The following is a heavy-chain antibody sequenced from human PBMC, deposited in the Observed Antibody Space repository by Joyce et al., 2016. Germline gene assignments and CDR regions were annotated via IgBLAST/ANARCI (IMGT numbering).Heavy chain of an antibody. Sequence: QVQLVESGGGVVQTGRSLRLHCAASGFTFSTYGLHWVRQAPGEGLDLVALMSYDESNKCSGYSVKGPFTISRDNSKNTLYLQMNSLRTEDTAVYYCAKAAFWSGYYTSFYFDYWGQGTLVTVSS. D-gene: IGHD3-3*01. J-gene: IGHJ4*02. CDR1: GFTFSTYG. CDR2: MSYDESNK. CDR3: AKAAFWSGYYTSFYFDY. V-gene: IGHV3-30*18.